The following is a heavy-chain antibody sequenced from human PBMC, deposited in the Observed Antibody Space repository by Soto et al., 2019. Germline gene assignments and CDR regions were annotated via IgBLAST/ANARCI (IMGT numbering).Heavy chain of an antibody. CDR2: IYYSGST. D-gene: IGHD4-17*01. CDR3: AREWRLRGYYYYGMDV. J-gene: IGHJ6*02. V-gene: IGHV4-31*03. CDR1: GGSISSGGYY. Sequence: SETLSLTCTVSGGSISSGGYYWSWIRQHPGKGLEWIGYIYYSGSTYYNPSLKSRVTISVDTSKNQFSLKLSSVTAADTAVYYCAREWRLRGYYYYGMDVWGQGTTVTVS.